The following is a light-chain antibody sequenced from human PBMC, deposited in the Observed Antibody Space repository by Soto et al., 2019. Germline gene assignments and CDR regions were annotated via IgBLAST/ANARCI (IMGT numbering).Light chain of an antibody. CDR3: QQYTNWPLP. CDR1: QSVSSN. J-gene: IGKJ5*01. Sequence: EIVMKQSAATLSVSPGERATLSVRGSQSVSSNLAWYQQKPGQAPRLVMSGASTRATGVPARFSGSGSGTEYTLTITSLQSEDVAVDCCQQYTNWPLPFGPGTRLEIK. CDR2: GAS. V-gene: IGKV3D-15*01.